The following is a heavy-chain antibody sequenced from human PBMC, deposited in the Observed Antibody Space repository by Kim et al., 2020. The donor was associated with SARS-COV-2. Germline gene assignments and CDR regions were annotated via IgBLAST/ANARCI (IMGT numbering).Heavy chain of an antibody. CDR1: GGSISSSSYY. D-gene: IGHD2-15*01. J-gene: IGHJ4*02. CDR2: IYYSGST. V-gene: IGHV4-39*01. Sequence: SETLSLTCTVSGGSISSSSYYWGWIRQPPGKGLEWIGSIYYSGSTYYNPSLKSRVTISVDTSKNQFSLKLSSVTAADTAVYYCARNDGGGSVPLLVDWGQGTLVTVSS. CDR3: ARNDGGGSVPLLVD.